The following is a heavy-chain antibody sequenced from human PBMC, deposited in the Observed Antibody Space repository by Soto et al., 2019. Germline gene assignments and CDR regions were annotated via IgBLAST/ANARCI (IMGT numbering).Heavy chain of an antibody. Sequence: PSETLSLTCTVSGGSISGYFWHWIRQPPGKGLXWIXSIXXSXXXXXNXXVKSRVIMSVDTPKNQFSLKVTSLTAAETAIYYCARGAISTIAAPDYWGQGTLVTASS. CDR2: IXXSXXX. V-gene: IGHV4-59*01. CDR1: GGSISGYF. CDR3: ARGAISTIAAPDY. D-gene: IGHD6-6*01. J-gene: IGHJ4*02.